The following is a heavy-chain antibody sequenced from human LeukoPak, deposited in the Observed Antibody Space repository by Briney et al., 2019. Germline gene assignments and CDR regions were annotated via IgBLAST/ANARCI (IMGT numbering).Heavy chain of an antibody. J-gene: IGHJ4*02. CDR2: IKEDGSRN. CDR1: GFTFSSYW. CDR3: ARQLSGWYDADPY. Sequence: PGGYLRLSCAASGFTFSSYWMSWVRRAPGKGLEWVANIKEDGSRNHYVDSVKGRFTISRDNAKNSLYLQMSSLRAEDTAVYYCARQLSGWYDADPYWGQGTLVTVSS. D-gene: IGHD6-19*01. V-gene: IGHV3-7*05.